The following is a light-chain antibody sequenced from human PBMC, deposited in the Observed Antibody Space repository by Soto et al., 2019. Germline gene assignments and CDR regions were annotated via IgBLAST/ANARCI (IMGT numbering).Light chain of an antibody. CDR2: DAS. CDR1: QTFSSH. Sequence: EIVLTQSPATLYLSPGERATLSCRASQTFSSHLAWYQQKPGQAPRLLIYDASKRATGIPARFSGRGSGTDFTLTISSLAPEDFAVYYCQQRSNWPPVITFGQGTRLEIK. J-gene: IGKJ5*01. V-gene: IGKV3-11*01. CDR3: QQRSNWPPVIT.